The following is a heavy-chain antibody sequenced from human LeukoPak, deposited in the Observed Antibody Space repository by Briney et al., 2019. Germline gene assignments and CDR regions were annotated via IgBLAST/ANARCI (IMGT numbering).Heavy chain of an antibody. J-gene: IGHJ4*02. CDR2: INHSGST. CDR1: GGSFSGYY. V-gene: IGHV4-34*01. Sequence: SETLSLTCAVYGGSFSGYYWSWIRQPPGKGLEWIGEINHSGSTNYNPSLKSRVTISVDMSKNQFSLKLSSVTAADTAVYYCARGINMVRGVISPPTGFDYWGQGTLVTVSS. CDR3: ARGINMVRGVISPPTGFDY. D-gene: IGHD3-10*01.